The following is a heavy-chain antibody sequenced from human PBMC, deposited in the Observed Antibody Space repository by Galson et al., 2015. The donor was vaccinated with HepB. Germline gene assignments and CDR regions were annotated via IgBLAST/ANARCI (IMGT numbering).Heavy chain of an antibody. CDR3: ARRYNSGWFDAFDI. CDR2: IYYSGST. CDR1: GGSISSSSYY. Sequence: TLSLTCTVSGGSISSSSYYWGWIRQPPGKGLEWIGSIYYSGSTYYNPSLKSRVTVSVDTSKIQFSLKLSSVTAADAAVYFCARRYNSGWFDAFDIWGQGTMVTVSS. J-gene: IGHJ3*02. V-gene: IGHV4-39*01. D-gene: IGHD6-19*01.